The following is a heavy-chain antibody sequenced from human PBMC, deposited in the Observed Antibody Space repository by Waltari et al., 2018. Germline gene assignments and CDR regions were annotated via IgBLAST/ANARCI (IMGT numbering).Heavy chain of an antibody. CDR2: IYRSGST. CDR3: ARWGIAVVGRAFDI. V-gene: IGHV4-30-2*01. CDR1: GGSISSGGYS. J-gene: IGHJ3*02. Sequence: QLQLQESGSGLVKPSQTLSLTCAVSGGSISSGGYSWSWIRQPPGKGLEWIGYIYRSGSTDDNPSRKCRVTISVDRSKNQFSLKLSSVSAADTAVYYCARWGIAVVGRAFDIWGQGTMVTVSS. D-gene: IGHD6-19*01.